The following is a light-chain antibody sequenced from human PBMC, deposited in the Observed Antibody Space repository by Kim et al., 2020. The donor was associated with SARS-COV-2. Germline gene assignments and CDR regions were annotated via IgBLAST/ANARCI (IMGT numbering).Light chain of an antibody. J-gene: IGLJ3*02. CDR2: YDG. CDR1: NVGSKS. V-gene: IGLV3-21*04. Sequence: APGKTARITCGGNNVGSKSVHWNQQKPGQAPVLVIYYDGDRPSGIPERFSGSNSGNAATLTISRVEAGDEADYYCQVWDSTSDHWVFGGGTQLTVL. CDR3: QVWDSTSDHWV.